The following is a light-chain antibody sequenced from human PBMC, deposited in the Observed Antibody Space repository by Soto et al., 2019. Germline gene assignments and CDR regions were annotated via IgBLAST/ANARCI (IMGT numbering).Light chain of an antibody. CDR2: KDS. CDR3: SSAADNKGV. V-gene: IGLV3-27*01. CDR1: VLAKKD. Sequence: SYELTHPSSVSVSPGQTARVTCSGDVLAKKDGRWFQQQPGRAPVLVIYKDSERPSGIPERFSGSRSGTTVTVTISGAQVEDEADYYCSSAADNKGVFGGGTKVTVL. J-gene: IGLJ3*02.